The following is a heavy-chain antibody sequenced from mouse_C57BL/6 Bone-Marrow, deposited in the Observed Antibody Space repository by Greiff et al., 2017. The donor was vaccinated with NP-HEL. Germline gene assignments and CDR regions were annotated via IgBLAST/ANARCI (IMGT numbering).Heavy chain of an antibody. D-gene: IGHD1-1*01. Sequence: VKVVESGPGLVQPSQSLSITCTVSGFSLTSYGVHWVRQSPGKGLEWLGVIWSGGSTDYNAACISRLSISKDNSKSQVFFKMNSLQADDTAIYYCARTLIYYYGSCYEEGAMDYWGQGTSVTVSS. V-gene: IGHV2-2*01. CDR1: GFSLTSYG. CDR2: IWSGGST. J-gene: IGHJ4*01. CDR3: ARTLIYYYGSCYEEGAMDY.